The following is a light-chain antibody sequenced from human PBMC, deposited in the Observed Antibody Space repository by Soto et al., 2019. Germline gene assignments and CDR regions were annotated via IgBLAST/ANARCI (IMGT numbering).Light chain of an antibody. Sequence: AIRMTQSPSSFSASTGDRVTITCRASQGISSYLAWYQQKPEKAPKLLIYAASTLQSGVPSRFSGSGSGTDFTLTISCLQSEDFATYYCQQYYSYPLTFGCGTKVQIK. CDR2: AAS. V-gene: IGKV1-8*01. J-gene: IGKJ4*01. CDR3: QQYYSYPLT. CDR1: QGISSY.